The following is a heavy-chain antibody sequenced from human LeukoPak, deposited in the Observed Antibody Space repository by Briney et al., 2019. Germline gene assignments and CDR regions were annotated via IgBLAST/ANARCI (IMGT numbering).Heavy chain of an antibody. CDR2: IKQDGSEI. V-gene: IGHV3-7*01. J-gene: IGHJ4*02. D-gene: IGHD3-22*01. CDR1: GFTLSSNW. CDR3: ARLDNSGYFCY. Sequence: GGSLRLSCAASGFTLSSNWMIWVRQAPGKGLEWVANIKQDGSEIHYLDSVKGRFTISRDNAKNSLYLQMNSLRAEDTAVYYCARLDNSGYFCYWGQGTLVTVSS.